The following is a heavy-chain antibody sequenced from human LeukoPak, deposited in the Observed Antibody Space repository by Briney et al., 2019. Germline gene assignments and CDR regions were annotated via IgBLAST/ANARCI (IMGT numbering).Heavy chain of an antibody. D-gene: IGHD4/OR15-4a*01. CDR2: ISSSSSTI. V-gene: IGHV3-48*01. CDR3: ARDVDYANPRHDY. J-gene: IGHJ4*02. CDR1: GFTFSSYS. Sequence: GGSLRLSCAASGFTFSSYSMNWVRQAPGKGLEWVSYISSSSSTIYYADSVKGRFTISRDNAKNSLYLQMNSLRAEDTAVYYCARDVDYANPRHDYWGQGTLVTVSS.